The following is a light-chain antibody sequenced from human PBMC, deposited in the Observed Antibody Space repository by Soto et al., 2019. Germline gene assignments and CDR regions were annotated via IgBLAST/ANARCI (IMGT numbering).Light chain of an antibody. CDR2: AAS. J-gene: IGKJ5*01. Sequence: DIQLTQSPSFLSASLVYRFTITCRASQVISSYLAWYQQKPGKAPKLLIYAASTLQSGVPSRFSGSRSGTEFTLSISSLQSEDFAVYSCQQYSQWPITFGQGTRLEI. V-gene: IGKV1-9*01. CDR1: QVISSY. CDR3: QQYSQWPIT.